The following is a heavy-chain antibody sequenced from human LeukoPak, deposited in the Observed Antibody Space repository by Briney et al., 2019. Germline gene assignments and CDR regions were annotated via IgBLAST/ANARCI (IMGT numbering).Heavy chain of an antibody. Sequence: GGSLRLSCAASGFTFSSYWMHWVRQAPGKGLVWVSRISTDGTTTSYADSVKGRFTISRDNAKNTLYLQMNSLRAEDTAVYYCAKVRFLEWLYGPYYFDYWGQGTLVTVSS. CDR3: AKVRFLEWLYGPYYFDY. D-gene: IGHD3-3*01. CDR1: GFTFSSYW. CDR2: ISTDGTTT. V-gene: IGHV3-74*01. J-gene: IGHJ4*02.